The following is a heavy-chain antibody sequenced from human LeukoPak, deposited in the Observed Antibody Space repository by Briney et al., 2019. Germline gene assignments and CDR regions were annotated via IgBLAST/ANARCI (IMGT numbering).Heavy chain of an antibody. Sequence: ASVKVSCKASGYTFTGYYMHWVRQAPGQGLEWMGWINPGSGGTNYAQKFQGRVTMTRDTSINTAYMELSRLRSDDTAVYYCAREGWELLRAFDIWGQGTMVTVSS. CDR2: INPGSGGT. CDR1: GYTFTGYY. CDR3: AREGWELLRAFDI. J-gene: IGHJ3*02. D-gene: IGHD1-26*01. V-gene: IGHV1-2*02.